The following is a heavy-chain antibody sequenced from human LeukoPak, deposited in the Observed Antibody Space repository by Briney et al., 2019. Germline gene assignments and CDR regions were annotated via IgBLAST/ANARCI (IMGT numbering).Heavy chain of an antibody. CDR1: GFTFSSYA. V-gene: IGHV3-23*01. CDR2: ISGSGGST. CDR3: ATARSGSYRGDY. J-gene: IGHJ4*02. Sequence: GGSLRLSCAASGFTFSSYAMSWVRQAPGKGLEWVSAISGSGGSTYYADSVKGRFTISRDNSKNTLYLQMNSLRAEDTAVYYCATARSGSYRGDYWGQGTLVTVSS. D-gene: IGHD3-10*01.